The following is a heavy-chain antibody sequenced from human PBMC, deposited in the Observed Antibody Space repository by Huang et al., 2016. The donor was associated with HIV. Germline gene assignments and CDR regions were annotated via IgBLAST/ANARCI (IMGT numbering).Heavy chain of an antibody. J-gene: IGHJ4*03. Sequence: EVQLEESGGALVKPGGSLRLSCAATGFLFTTFTMHWVRQAPGKGRGGVASISGSGSAIYTADAVKGRFTISRDNTKKALYLQMSSLSVDDTAFYFCARGGPVGYFNLWGHGTLVSVSS. CDR2: ISGSGSAI. V-gene: IGHV3-21*01. CDR3: ARGGPVGYFNL. D-gene: IGHD2-15*01. CDR1: GFLFTTFT.